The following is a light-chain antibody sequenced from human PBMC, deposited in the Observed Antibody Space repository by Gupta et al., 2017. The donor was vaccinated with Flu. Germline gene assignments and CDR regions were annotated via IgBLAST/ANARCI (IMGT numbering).Light chain of an antibody. V-gene: IGKV1-33*01. J-gene: IGKJ2*01. CDR1: QDISIH. CDR2: DTS. Sequence: DIQMTQSPSSLSASVGDRVTITCQASQDISIHLNWYQQKPGKAPKLLIFDTSNLQTGVQSRFSGSGSSIAFAFTIIDLMPQDIVTYYCRQDYDLPYTFGQGTQLQIK. CDR3: RQDYDLPYT.